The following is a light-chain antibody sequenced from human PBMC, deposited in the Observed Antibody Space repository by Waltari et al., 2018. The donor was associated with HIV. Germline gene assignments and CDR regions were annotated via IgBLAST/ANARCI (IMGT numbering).Light chain of an antibody. CDR2: GAS. CDR1: QNVDKNY. Sequence: EIVLTQSPGTLSLSPGERATLSCRASQNVDKNYLAWYQQKPGQAPRLLIYGASNRATGIPDRVSGSGSGTDFTLTISRLEPEDFAVYHCQHYVSSPYSFGQGTKLEIK. CDR3: QHYVSSPYS. J-gene: IGKJ2*03. V-gene: IGKV3-20*01.